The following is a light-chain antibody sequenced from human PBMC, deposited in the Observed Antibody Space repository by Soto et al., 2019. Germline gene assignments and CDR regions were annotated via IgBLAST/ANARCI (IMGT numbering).Light chain of an antibody. V-gene: IGLV2-14*01. CDR1: GSDIGGYNY. CDR2: EAT. CDR3: SSYTSSATWV. Sequence: QSALTQPASVSGSPGQSITIFCTGTGSDIGGYNYVSWYQQHPGKAPQLMIYEATDRPSGVSSRFSGSKSGSTASLTISGLQAEDEADYYCSSYTSSATWVFGGGTKLTVL. J-gene: IGLJ3*02.